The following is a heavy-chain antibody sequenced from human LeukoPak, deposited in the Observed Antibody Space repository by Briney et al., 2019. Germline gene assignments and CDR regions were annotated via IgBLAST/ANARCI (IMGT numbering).Heavy chain of an antibody. CDR3: ARFNSATNIAYL. J-gene: IGHJ4*02. V-gene: IGHV1-69*02. Sequence: SVNVSCKASGGTFNSYTISWVRQAPGQGLEWMGRIIPILGIANYAQKFQGRVTITADKSTSTAYLELSSLRSEDTPVYYCARFNSATNIAYLWGEGTLGTVSS. CDR2: IIPILGIA. CDR1: GGTFNSYT. D-gene: IGHD3-10*01.